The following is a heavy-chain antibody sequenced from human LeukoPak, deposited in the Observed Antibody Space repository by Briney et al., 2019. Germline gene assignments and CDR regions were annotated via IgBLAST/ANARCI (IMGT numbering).Heavy chain of an antibody. Sequence: ASVKVSCKASGYTVTGHYLHWVRQAPGQGLEWMGWINPNSGVTNYAQKFQGRVTMTRDTSINTAYMELHSLTSDDTAMYYCAKDAYSGFSSSYNMDSWGQGTLVTVSS. D-gene: IGHD5-18*01. CDR2: INPNSGVT. J-gene: IGHJ4*02. V-gene: IGHV1-2*02. CDR3: AKDAYSGFSSSYNMDS. CDR1: GYTVTGHY.